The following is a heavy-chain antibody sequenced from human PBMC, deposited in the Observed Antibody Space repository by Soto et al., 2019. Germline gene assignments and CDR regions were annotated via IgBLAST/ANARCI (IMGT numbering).Heavy chain of an antibody. J-gene: IGHJ4*02. D-gene: IGHD5-18*01. CDR3: ARGAHTYGYVFDY. V-gene: IGHV1-3*01. CDR1: GYTFTSNA. Sequence: QVHLVQSGAEVKKPGASVKVSCRSSGYTFTSNAIHWVRQAPGQSLEWMGWVNAGNGYTKYLQNCQGRVTISSDTSASTAYMELNSLRSEDTAVYYCARGAHTYGYVFDYWGQGTLVTVSS. CDR2: VNAGNGYT.